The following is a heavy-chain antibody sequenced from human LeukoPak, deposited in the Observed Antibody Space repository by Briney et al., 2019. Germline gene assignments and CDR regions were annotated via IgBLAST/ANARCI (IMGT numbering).Heavy chain of an antibody. CDR1: GGSISSSSYY. CDR3: AGHSDSSGLGSLYYYYMDV. V-gene: IGHV4-39*01. J-gene: IGHJ6*03. D-gene: IGHD3-22*01. CDR2: IYYSGST. Sequence: SETLSLTCTVSGGSISSSSYYWGWIRQPPGKGLEWIGSIYYSGSTYYNPSLKSRVTISVDTSKNQFSLKLSSVTAADTAVYYCAGHSDSSGLGSLYYYYMDVWGKGTTVTVSS.